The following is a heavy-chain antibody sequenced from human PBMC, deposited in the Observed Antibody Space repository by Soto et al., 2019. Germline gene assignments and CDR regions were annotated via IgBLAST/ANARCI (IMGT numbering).Heavy chain of an antibody. Sequence: QVQLVQSGAEVKKPGSSVKVSCKASGGTFSTSLISWVRQAPGQGLEWMGGIIPIFGTPNYAQKFQGRVTITADESTSTVYMELNRLRSEDTAMYYCARGYTDYDDHSYYFESWGQGTQVTVSS. CDR1: GGTFSTSL. CDR2: IIPIFGTP. V-gene: IGHV1-69*01. CDR3: ARGYTDYDDHSYYFES. D-gene: IGHD3-22*01. J-gene: IGHJ4*02.